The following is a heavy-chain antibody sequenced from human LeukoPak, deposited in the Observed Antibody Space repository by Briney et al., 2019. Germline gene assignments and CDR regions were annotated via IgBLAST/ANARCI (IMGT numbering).Heavy chain of an antibody. CDR1: GFTLRHSW. J-gene: IGHJ4*02. Sequence: PGGPLRLSCAASGFTLRHSWVSGVRQAPGKGLEGAGRIKSKTDGEIRDYAAPAKGRFTIPRADSKDTVYVQMKSLKTEDTAVYYCASVQPLAAYWGQGTLVSVSS. CDR3: ASVQPLAAY. CDR2: IKSKTDGEIR. D-gene: IGHD1-14*01. V-gene: IGHV3-15*01.